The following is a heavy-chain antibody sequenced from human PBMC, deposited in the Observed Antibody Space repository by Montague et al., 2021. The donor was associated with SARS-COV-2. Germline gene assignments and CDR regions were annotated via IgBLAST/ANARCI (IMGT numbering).Heavy chain of an antibody. J-gene: IGHJ6*02. CDR3: ARDLLSYYYGMDV. V-gene: IGHV4-59*01. CDR2: IDHSGDT. Sequence: SETLSLTCSVSGGSISGYYWSWIRQPPGKGLEWIGYIDHSGDTKYNPSLKSRATISVDTSKNHFALRLSSVTAADTAVYYCARDLLSYYYGMDVWGQGTTVTVSS. CDR1: GGSISGYY.